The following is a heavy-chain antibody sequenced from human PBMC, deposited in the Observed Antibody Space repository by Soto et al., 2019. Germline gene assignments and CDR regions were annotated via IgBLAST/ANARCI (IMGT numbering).Heavy chain of an antibody. J-gene: IGHJ4*02. D-gene: IGHD2-15*01. V-gene: IGHV3-21*04. CDR2: ISSTTNYI. Sequence: GSLRLSCAASGFTFTRYSMNWVRQAPGKGLEWVSSISSTTNYIYYADSVKGRFTISRDNSKNTLYLQMNSLRAEDTAVYYCAKDAHCSGGNCYPYYFDYWGQGTLVTVSS. CDR3: AKDAHCSGGNCYPYYFDY. CDR1: GFTFTRYS.